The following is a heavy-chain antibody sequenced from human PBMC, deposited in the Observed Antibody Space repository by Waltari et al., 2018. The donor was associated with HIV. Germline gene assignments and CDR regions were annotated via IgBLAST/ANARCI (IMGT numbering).Heavy chain of an antibody. D-gene: IGHD3-9*01. Sequence: QVQLQQWGAGLLKPSETRSLTCAVYGGSFSTYYWPWIRQPPGKGLEWIGEINHSGTTNYNPSLKSRVSISADTSKNQFSLKLSSVTAADTAVYYCAKSGGSDWLPFAYWGQGTLVTVSS. CDR2: INHSGTT. CDR3: AKSGGSDWLPFAY. V-gene: IGHV4-34*02. J-gene: IGHJ4*02. CDR1: GGSFSTYY.